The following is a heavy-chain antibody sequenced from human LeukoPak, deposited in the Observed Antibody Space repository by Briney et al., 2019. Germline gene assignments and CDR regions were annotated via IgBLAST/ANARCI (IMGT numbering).Heavy chain of an antibody. V-gene: IGHV4-39*07. D-gene: IGHD3-10*01. CDR1: GGSISSSSYY. Sequence: SETLSLTCTVSGGSISSSSYYWGWIRQPPGKGLEWIGSIYYSGSTYYNPSLKSRVTISVDTSKNQFSLKLSSVTAADTAVYYCARVIGGYGSGSYYIRYFDYWGQGTLVTVSS. CDR2: IYYSGST. CDR3: ARVIGGYGSGSYYIRYFDY. J-gene: IGHJ4*02.